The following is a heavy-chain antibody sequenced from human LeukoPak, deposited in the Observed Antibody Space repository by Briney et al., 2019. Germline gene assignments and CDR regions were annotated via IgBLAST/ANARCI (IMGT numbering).Heavy chain of an antibody. Sequence: GGSLRLSCAASGFTFSSYAMSWVRQAPGKGLEWVSAISGSGGSTYYADSVKGRFTISRDNSKNTLYLQMNSLRAEDTAVYYCAKASPSYCSGGSCHPGRAFDIWGQGTMVTVSS. CDR1: GFTFSSYA. CDR2: ISGSGGST. D-gene: IGHD2-15*01. J-gene: IGHJ3*02. V-gene: IGHV3-23*01. CDR3: AKASPSYCSGGSCHPGRAFDI.